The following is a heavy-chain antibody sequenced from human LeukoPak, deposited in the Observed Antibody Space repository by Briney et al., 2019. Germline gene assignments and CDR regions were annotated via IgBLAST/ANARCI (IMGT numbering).Heavy chain of an antibody. D-gene: IGHD6-13*01. V-gene: IGHV3-23*01. CDR3: AEDKIAAAGYNFDY. CDR2: ISGSAGST. Sequence: GGSLRLSCAASGFTFSSYAMSWVRQAPGEGLEWVSAISGSAGSTYYADSVKGRFTISRDNSKNTLYLQMNSLRAEDTAVYYCAEDKIAAAGYNFDYWGQGTLVTVSS. CDR1: GFTFSSYA. J-gene: IGHJ4*02.